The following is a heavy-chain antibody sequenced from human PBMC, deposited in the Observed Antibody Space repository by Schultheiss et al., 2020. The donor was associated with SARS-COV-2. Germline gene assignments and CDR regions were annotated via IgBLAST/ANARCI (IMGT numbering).Heavy chain of an antibody. Sequence: GGSLRLSCAASGFTFSSYAMHWVRQAPGKGLEWVAVISYDGGNKYYADSVKGRFTISRDNSKNTLYLQMNSLRAEDTAVYYCAAVARRAVFDYWGQGTQVTVSS. CDR2: ISYDGGNK. D-gene: IGHD6-19*01. V-gene: IGHV3-30*04. J-gene: IGHJ4*02. CDR1: GFTFSSYA. CDR3: AAVARRAVFDY.